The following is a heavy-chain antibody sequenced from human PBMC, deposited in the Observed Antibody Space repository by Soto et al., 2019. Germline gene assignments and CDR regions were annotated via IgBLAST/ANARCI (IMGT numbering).Heavy chain of an antibody. D-gene: IGHD2-2*01. CDR1: GYTFTSYY. V-gene: IGHV1-46*01. Sequence: ASVKVSCKASGYTFTSYYMHWVRQAPGQGLEWMGIINPSGGSTSYAQKFQGRVTMTRDTSTSTVYMELSSLRSEDTAVYYCARVRRDCSSARCSYYYYGMDVWGQGTMVTVSS. J-gene: IGHJ6*02. CDR2: INPSGGST. CDR3: ARVRRDCSSARCSYYYYGMDV.